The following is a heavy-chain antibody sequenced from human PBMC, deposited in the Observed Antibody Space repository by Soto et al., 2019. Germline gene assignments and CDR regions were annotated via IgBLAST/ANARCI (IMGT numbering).Heavy chain of an antibody. CDR1: GFIFKNYA. D-gene: IGHD3-16*01. CDR2: ITRDGYNK. Sequence: QVQLVESGGGVVQPGRSLRLSCAVSGFIFKNYALNWVRQAPGKGLEGVASITRDGYNKYYADSVKGRITISRDNSKNTTRRQMTDRRVEDSAVYYGTKRSGGSAPGGRAYWGPGPRGTVSS. J-gene: IGHJ4*02. V-gene: IGHV3-30*04. CDR3: TKRSGGSAPGGRAY.